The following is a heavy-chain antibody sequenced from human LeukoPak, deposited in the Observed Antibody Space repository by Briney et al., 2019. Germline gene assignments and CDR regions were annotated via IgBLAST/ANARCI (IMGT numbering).Heavy chain of an antibody. Sequence: SVTVSCKASGGTSSSYAISWVRQAPGQGLEWMGGIIPIFGTANYAQKFQGRVTITADKSTSTAYMELSSLRSEDTAVYYCARNPHDYGDYSYYYYYGMDVWGKGTTVTVSS. V-gene: IGHV1-69*06. CDR1: GGTSSSYA. D-gene: IGHD4-17*01. CDR3: ARNPHDYGDYSYYYYYGMDV. CDR2: IIPIFGTA. J-gene: IGHJ6*04.